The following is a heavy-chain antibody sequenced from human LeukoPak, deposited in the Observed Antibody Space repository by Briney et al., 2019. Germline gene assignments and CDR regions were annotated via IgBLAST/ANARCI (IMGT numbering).Heavy chain of an antibody. CDR2: INPNSGGT. Sequence: ASVKVSCKASGYTFTGYYMHWVRQAPGQALEWMGRINPNSGGTNYAQKFQGTVTMTRDTSISTAYMELSRLRSDDTAVYYCARAQGYCSSTSCYHYYYYMDVWGKGTTVTVSS. D-gene: IGHD2-2*01. V-gene: IGHV1-2*06. J-gene: IGHJ6*03. CDR3: ARAQGYCSSTSCYHYYYYMDV. CDR1: GYTFTGYY.